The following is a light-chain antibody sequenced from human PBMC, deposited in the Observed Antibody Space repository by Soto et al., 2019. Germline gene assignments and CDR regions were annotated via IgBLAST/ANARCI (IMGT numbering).Light chain of an antibody. CDR1: TSNIGSNP. Sequence: QSALTQPPSVSGTPGQTVTISCSGSTSNIGSNPVNWYQQLPGTAPRLLISTNNQRPSGVPDRFSGSRSGTSASLAISGLQSEDEADYYCAAWDDRLNGPSYVFGTGTKSPS. V-gene: IGLV1-44*01. J-gene: IGLJ1*01. CDR3: AAWDDRLNGPSYV. CDR2: TNN.